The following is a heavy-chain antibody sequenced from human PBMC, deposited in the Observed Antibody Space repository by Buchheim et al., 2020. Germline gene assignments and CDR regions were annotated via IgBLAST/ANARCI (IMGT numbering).Heavy chain of an antibody. CDR2: IKHDGSEK. D-gene: IGHD2-15*01. CDR1: GFTFSNYW. Sequence: EVQLVESGGGLVQPGGSLRLSCAASGFTFSNYWMTWVRQAPGKGLEWVANIKHDGSEKYYVDSVKGRFTISRDTATNSLYLQMNSLRAEDTALYYCARGYWGPYYWGQGTL. J-gene: IGHJ4*02. V-gene: IGHV3-7*03. CDR3: ARGYWGPYY.